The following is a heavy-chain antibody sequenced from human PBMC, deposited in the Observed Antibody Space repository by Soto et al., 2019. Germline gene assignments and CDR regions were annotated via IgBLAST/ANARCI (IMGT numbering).Heavy chain of an antibody. CDR1: GFTVSSNY. J-gene: IGHJ6*02. CDR2: IYSGGST. V-gene: IGHV3-53*01. CDR3: ARDLYSSGSNYYYGMDV. D-gene: IGHD5-18*01. Sequence: GGSLRLSCAASGFTVSSNYMSWVRQAPGKGLEWVSVIYSGGSTYYADSVTGRFTISRDNSKNTLYLQMNSLRAEDTAVYYCARDLYSSGSNYYYGMDVWGQGTTVTVSS.